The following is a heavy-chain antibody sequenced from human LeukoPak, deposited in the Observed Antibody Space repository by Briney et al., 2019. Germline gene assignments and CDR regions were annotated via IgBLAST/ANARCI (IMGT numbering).Heavy chain of an antibody. CDR2: IKSKTDGGTT. J-gene: IGHJ4*02. CDR3: TTATSYYDGSYYYLVIDY. V-gene: IGHV3-15*01. CDR1: GFTFSNAW. D-gene: IGHD3-22*01. Sequence: PGGSLRLSCAASGFTFSNAWMSWVRQAPGKGLEWVGRIKSKTDGGTTDYAAPVKGRFTISRDDSKNTLYLQMNSLKTEDTAVYFCTTATSYYDGSYYYLVIDYWGQGSLVTVSS.